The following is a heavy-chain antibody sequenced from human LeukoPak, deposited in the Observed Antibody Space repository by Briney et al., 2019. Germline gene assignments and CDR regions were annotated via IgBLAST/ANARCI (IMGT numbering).Heavy chain of an antibody. CDR3: ARGCSSTSRYFAPIYYYGMDV. J-gene: IGHJ6*02. Sequence: GGSLRLSGAASGFTFSSYERNWVRQAPGKGLEWVSYISSSGSTIYYADSVKGRFTISRDNAKNSLYLQMNSLRAEDTAVYYCARGCSSTSRYFAPIYYYGMDVWGQGTTVTVSS. CDR2: ISSSGSTI. CDR1: GFTFSSYE. D-gene: IGHD2-2*01. V-gene: IGHV3-48*03.